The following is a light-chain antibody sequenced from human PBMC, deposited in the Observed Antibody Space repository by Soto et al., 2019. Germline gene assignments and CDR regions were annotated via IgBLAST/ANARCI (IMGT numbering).Light chain of an antibody. CDR3: LQDYNHPRT. Sequence: ALQMTQSPSSLSASVGDRVTITCRASQDIRTELGWYQQKPGKAPKLLIYGATTLQRGDPSRFSGSGSGTDFTLTISGLQHEDFATYYCLQDYNHPRTFGQGTKVEVK. CDR1: QDIRTE. CDR2: GAT. V-gene: IGKV1-6*01. J-gene: IGKJ1*01.